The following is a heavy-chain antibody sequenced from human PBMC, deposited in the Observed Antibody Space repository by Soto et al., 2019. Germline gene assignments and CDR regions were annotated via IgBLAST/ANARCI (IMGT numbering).Heavy chain of an antibody. V-gene: IGHV3-21*01. J-gene: IGHJ3*02. CDR2: ISSSSSYI. Sequence: PGGSLRLSCAASGFTFSSYSMNWVRQAPGKGLEWASSISSSSSYIYYADSVKGRFTISRDNAKNSLYLQMNSLRAEDTAVYYCARDHYYDSSGHENDAFDIWGQGTMVTVSS. CDR3: ARDHYYDSSGHENDAFDI. CDR1: GFTFSSYS. D-gene: IGHD3-22*01.